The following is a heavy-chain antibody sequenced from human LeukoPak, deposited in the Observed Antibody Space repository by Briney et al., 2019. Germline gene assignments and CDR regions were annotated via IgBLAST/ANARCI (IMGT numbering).Heavy chain of an antibody. Sequence: ASVKVSCKASGYTFTSYDINWVRQATGQGLEWMGWMKPNSGNTGYAQKFQGRVTMTRNTSISTAYMELSSLRSEDTAVYYCARGRRYCSSTSYYLSFDYWGQGTLVTVSS. J-gene: IGHJ4*02. CDR3: ARGRRYCSSTSYYLSFDY. CDR1: GYTFTSYD. D-gene: IGHD2-2*01. CDR2: MKPNSGNT. V-gene: IGHV1-8*01.